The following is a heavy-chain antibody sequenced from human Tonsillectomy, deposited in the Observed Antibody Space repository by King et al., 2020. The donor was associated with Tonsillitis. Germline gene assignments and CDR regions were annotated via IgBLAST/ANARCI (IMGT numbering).Heavy chain of an antibody. CDR1: GFIFKSFG. Sequence: VQLVESGGGVVQPGGSLRLSCEASGFIFKSFGMHWVRQAPGKGLEWVASLSYDGGNKYYAESVKGRFTVSRDNSEQALYLQMNSLGGEDTAIYYCAQVGAGPFDSGGQGPLVTVSA. CDR2: LSYDGGNK. V-gene: IGHV3-30*03. CDR3: AQVGAGPFDS. J-gene: IGHJ4*02. D-gene: IGHD3-16*01.